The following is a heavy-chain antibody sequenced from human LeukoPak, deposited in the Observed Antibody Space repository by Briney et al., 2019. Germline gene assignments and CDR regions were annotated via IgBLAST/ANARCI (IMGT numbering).Heavy chain of an antibody. CDR2: ISGSGGST. Sequence: PWESLRLSCAASGFTFSSYAMSWVRQAPGKGLEWVSAISGSGGSTNYAPSVKGRFTISRDNSKHTLSLQMNSLRAEDTAVYYCAKTLFYDRGHETFQHWGQGTLVTVSS. J-gene: IGHJ1*01. CDR1: GFTFSSYA. V-gene: IGHV3-23*01. CDR3: AKTLFYDRGHETFQH. D-gene: IGHD2/OR15-2a*01.